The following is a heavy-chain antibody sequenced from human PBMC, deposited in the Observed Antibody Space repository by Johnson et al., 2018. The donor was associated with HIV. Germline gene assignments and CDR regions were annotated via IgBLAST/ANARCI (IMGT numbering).Heavy chain of an antibody. D-gene: IGHD1-26*01. CDR1: GFTVSSNY. J-gene: IGHJ3*02. CDR2: LYSDGGT. V-gene: IGHV3-66*02. Sequence: VQLVESGGGLVQPGGSLRLSCAASGFTVSSNYMSWVRQAPGKGLEWVSVLYSDGGTYYADSVKGRFTISRDNSKNTLYLQMNSLRAEDTAVYYCAKEPAVGYSGSFSGGFDIWGQGTMVTVSS. CDR3: AKEPAVGYSGSFSGGFDI.